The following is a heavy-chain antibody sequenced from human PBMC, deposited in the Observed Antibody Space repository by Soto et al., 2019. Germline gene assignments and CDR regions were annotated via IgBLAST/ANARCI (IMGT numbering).Heavy chain of an antibody. J-gene: IGHJ6*02. Sequence: LSLTCAVYGGSFSGYYWSWIRQPPGKGLEWIGEINHSGSTNYNPSLKSRVTISVDTSKNQFSLKLSSVTAADTAVYYCARGLGYRGPYYYYYYGMDVWGQGTTVTVSS. CDR2: INHSGST. D-gene: IGHD5-18*01. V-gene: IGHV4-34*01. CDR1: GGSFSGYY. CDR3: ARGLGYRGPYYYYYYGMDV.